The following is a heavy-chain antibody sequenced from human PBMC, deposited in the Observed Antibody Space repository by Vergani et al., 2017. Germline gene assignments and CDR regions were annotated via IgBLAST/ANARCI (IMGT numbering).Heavy chain of an antibody. D-gene: IGHD3-10*01. CDR3: AKETYGSGSYYRTKGAHFDY. CDR1: GFTFSSYS. J-gene: IGHJ4*02. Sequence: EVQLVESGGGLVKPGGSLRLSCAASGFTFSSYSMNWVRQAPGKGLEWVSSISSSSSYIYYADSVKGRFTISRDNSKNTLYLQMNSLRAEDTAVYYCAKETYGSGSYYRTKGAHFDYWGQGTLVTVSS. CDR2: ISSSSSYI. V-gene: IGHV3-21*01.